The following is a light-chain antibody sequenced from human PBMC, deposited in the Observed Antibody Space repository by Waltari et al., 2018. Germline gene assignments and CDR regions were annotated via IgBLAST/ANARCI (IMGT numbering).Light chain of an antibody. Sequence: DIVMTQSPDFLAVSLGERATINCRSSQSLLHTSTNKNNLAWYQQKPGPPPKLLIYWASTREAGVPDRFSGSGSGTDFTLTISGLQAEDVAVYYWQEYSVISTFGPGTRVDI. CDR2: WAS. V-gene: IGKV4-1*01. CDR1: QSLLHTSTNKNN. J-gene: IGKJ3*01. CDR3: QEYSVIST.